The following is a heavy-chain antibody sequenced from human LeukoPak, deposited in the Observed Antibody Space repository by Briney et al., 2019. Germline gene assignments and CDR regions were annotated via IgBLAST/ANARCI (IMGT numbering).Heavy chain of an antibody. Sequence: PSETLSLTCTVSGGSISSSSYYWGWIRQPPGKGLEWIGSIYYSGSTYYNPSLKSRVTISVDTSKNQFSLKLSSVTAADTAVYYCATPGEKIDYWGQGTLVTVSS. CDR1: GGSISSSSYY. D-gene: IGHD3-10*01. J-gene: IGHJ4*02. CDR2: IYYSGST. V-gene: IGHV4-39*01. CDR3: ATPGEKIDY.